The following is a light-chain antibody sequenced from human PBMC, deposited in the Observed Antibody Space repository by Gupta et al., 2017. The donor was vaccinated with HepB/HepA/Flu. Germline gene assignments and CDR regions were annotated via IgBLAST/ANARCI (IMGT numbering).Light chain of an antibody. V-gene: IGKV2-28*01. CDR2: LGC. CDR1: QSLLHSNGYNY. J-gene: IGKJ1*01. CDR3: RQALKAPWT. Sequence: DIVMTQTPLPLPVTPGEPASIACRSSQSLLHSNGYNYLDWYLQKPGQSPQLLIYLGCKRASGVPDRFSGSGSGTDFTLKISRGEAEDVGVYYCRQALKAPWTFGQGTKVEIK.